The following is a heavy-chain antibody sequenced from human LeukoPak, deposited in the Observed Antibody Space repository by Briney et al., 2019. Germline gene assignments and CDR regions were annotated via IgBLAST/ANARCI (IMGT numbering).Heavy chain of an antibody. Sequence: GGSLRLSCAASGFTFTNYAMSWVRQAPGKGLEWLSYISSSGHMIYYADSVKGRFTVSRDNAKNSLYLQMNPLRHDDTAVYYCARIGTHVGQTDYWGQGTLVIVSS. V-gene: IGHV3-48*02. CDR2: ISSSGHMI. J-gene: IGHJ4*02. CDR1: GFTFTNYA. D-gene: IGHD1-26*01. CDR3: ARIGTHVGQTDY.